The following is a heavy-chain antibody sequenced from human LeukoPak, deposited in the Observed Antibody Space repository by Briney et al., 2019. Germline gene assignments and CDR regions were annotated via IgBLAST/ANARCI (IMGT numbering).Heavy chain of an antibody. J-gene: IGHJ4*02. D-gene: IGHD3-3*01. V-gene: IGHV3-7*03. Sequence: GGSLRLSCVASGFTFGKYWMSWVRQAPGKGLEWVANIKLDGSEKNYVDSVKGRFTISRDNTKNSLYLQMNSLRVEDMAVFYCARDQYDTWSRRGNFDSWGQGTLVTVSS. CDR1: GFTFGKYW. CDR2: IKLDGSEK. CDR3: ARDQYDTWSRRGNFDS.